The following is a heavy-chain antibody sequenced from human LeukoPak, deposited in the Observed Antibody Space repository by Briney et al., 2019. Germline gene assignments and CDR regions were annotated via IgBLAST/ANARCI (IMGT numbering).Heavy chain of an antibody. D-gene: IGHD1-14*01. CDR3: ARVPDYYYYYGMDV. Sequence: SETLSLTCTVSGGSISSYYWSWIRQPPGKGLEWIGYIYYSGSTNYNPSLKSRVTISVDTSKNQFSLKLSSVTAADTAVYYCARVPDYYYYYGMDVWGQGTTVTVSS. CDR1: GGSISSYY. J-gene: IGHJ6*02. CDR2: IYYSGST. V-gene: IGHV4-59*08.